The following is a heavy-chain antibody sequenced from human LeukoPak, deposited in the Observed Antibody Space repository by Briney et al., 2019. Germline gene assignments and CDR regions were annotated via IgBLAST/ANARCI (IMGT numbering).Heavy chain of an antibody. CDR3: ARAPHYDPPID. J-gene: IGHJ4*02. CDR1: GFTVSSNY. V-gene: IGHV3-53*01. Sequence: GGSLRLSCAASGFTVSSNYMSWVRQAPGKGLEWVSIIYNGGGSTYYADSVKGRFTISRDNSKNTLYLQMNSLRAEDTAVYYCARAPHYDPPIDWGQGSLVTVSS. CDR2: IYNGGGST. D-gene: IGHD3-3*01.